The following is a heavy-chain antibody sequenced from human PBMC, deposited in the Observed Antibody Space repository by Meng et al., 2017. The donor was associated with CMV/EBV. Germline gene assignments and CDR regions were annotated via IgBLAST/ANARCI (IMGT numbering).Heavy chain of an antibody. CDR2: INHSGST. CDR1: CGSFSGYY. V-gene: IGHV4-34*01. Sequence: QVQLQEWGTWLLKASEPLSLTCAAYCGSFSGYYWSWIRQPPGKGLEWIGEINHSGSTNYNPSLKSRVTISVDTSKNQFSLKLSSVTAADTAVYYCARGGNWFDSWGQGTLVTVSS. CDR3: ARGGNWFDS. J-gene: IGHJ5*01.